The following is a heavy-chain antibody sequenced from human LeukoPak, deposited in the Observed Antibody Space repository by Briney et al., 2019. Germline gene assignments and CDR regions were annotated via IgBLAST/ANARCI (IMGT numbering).Heavy chain of an antibody. CDR2: IYYSGST. CDR3: ATPRGYSYGLDY. D-gene: IGHD5-18*01. Sequence: SETLSLTCTVSGGSVNSGVYYWSWIRQPPGKGLEYIGYIYYSGSTNYNPSLKSRVTISVDTSKNQFSLKLSSVTAADTAVYYCATPRGYSYGLDYWGQGTLVTVSS. V-gene: IGHV4-61*08. CDR1: GGSVNSGVYY. J-gene: IGHJ4*02.